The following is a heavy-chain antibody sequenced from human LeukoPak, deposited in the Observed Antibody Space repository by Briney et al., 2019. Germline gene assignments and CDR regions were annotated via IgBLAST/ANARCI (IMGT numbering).Heavy chain of an antibody. CDR1: GGSVSSGSYY. CDR2: IYYSGST. J-gene: IGHJ3*02. D-gene: IGHD5-12*01. Sequence: SETLSLTCTVSGGSVSSGSYYWSWIRQPPGKGLEWIGYIYYSGSTNYNPSLKSRVTISVDTSKNQFSLKLSSVTAADAAVYYCARYSGYARDASDIWGQGTMVTVSS. CDR3: ARYSGYARDASDI. V-gene: IGHV4-61*01.